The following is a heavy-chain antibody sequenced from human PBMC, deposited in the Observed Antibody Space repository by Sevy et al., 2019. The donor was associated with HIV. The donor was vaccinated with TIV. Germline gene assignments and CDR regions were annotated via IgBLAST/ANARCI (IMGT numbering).Heavy chain of an antibody. D-gene: IGHD1-26*01. CDR2: INSDGSST. CDR3: ARDRSGSYHVSDNWFDP. Sequence: GSLRLSCAASGFTFSSYWMHWVRQAPGKGLVWVSRINSDGSSTSYADSVKGRFTISRDNAKNTLYLQMNSLRAEDTAVYYCARDRSGSYHVSDNWFDPWGQGTLVTVSS. CDR1: GFTFSSYW. V-gene: IGHV3-74*01. J-gene: IGHJ5*02.